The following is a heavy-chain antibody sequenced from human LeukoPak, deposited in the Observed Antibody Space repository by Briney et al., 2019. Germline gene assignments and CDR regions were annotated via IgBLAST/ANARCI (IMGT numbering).Heavy chain of an antibody. CDR2: INHSGST. CDR3: ASPRGVATTYFDY. Sequence: SETLSLTCAVYGGSFSGYYWSWIRQPPGKGLEWIGEINHSGSTNYNPSLKSRVTISVDTSENQFSLKLSSVTAADTAVYYCASPRGVATTYFDYWGQGTLVAVSS. CDR1: GGSFSGYY. V-gene: IGHV4-34*01. D-gene: IGHD5-12*01. J-gene: IGHJ4*02.